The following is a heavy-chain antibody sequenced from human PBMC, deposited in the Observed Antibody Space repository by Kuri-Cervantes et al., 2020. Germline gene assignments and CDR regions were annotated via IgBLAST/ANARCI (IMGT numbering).Heavy chain of an antibody. CDR3: VREGVVGVYYYYGMDV. CDR1: GGSISSYY. D-gene: IGHD1-26*01. Sequence: GSLRLSCTVSGGSISSYYWSWIRQPPGKGLEWIGYIYYSGSTNYNPSLKSRVTISVDTSTNQFSLKLKSLTPADTAVYYCVREGVVGVYYYYGMDVWGQGTTVTVSS. J-gene: IGHJ6*02. V-gene: IGHV4-59*12. CDR2: IYYSGST.